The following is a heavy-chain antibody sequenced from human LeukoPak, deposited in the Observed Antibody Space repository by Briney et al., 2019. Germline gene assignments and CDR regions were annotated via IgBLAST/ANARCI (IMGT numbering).Heavy chain of an antibody. V-gene: IGHV1-2*02. D-gene: IGHD3-10*01. CDR3: AGYTVVRGLTLSAFDI. Sequence: GASVKVSCKASGDTLTGYYIHWVRQAPRQGLEWMGCFDPNTGATHYAQKFQGRVTMTRDPSIDTDFLELRSLISDDTALYYCAGYTVVRGLTLSAFDIWGQGTMVTVSS. CDR2: FDPNTGAT. CDR1: GDTLTGYY. J-gene: IGHJ3*02.